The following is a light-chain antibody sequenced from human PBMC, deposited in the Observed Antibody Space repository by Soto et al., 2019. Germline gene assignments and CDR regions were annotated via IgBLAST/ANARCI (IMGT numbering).Light chain of an antibody. CDR1: QSVSSSY. CDR3: QQYWSSPWT. J-gene: IGKJ1*01. V-gene: IGKV3-20*01. CDR2: GAS. Sequence: EIVLTQSPGTLSLSPGERATLSCRASQSVSSSYLAWYQQNPGQAPRLLIYGASTRATGIPDRFSGSGSETDFTLIISRLEPEDFAVYYCQQYWSSPWTFGQGTKVELK.